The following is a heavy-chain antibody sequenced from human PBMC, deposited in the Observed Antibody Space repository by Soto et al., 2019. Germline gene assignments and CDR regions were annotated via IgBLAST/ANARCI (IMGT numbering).Heavy chain of an antibody. CDR2: IYSSGST. V-gene: IGHV4-39*01. CDR1: GGSISSSSYY. Sequence: QLQLQESGPGLVKPSETLSLTCTVSGGSISSSSYYWGWIRQPPGKGLEWIGSIYSSGSTYYNPSLKSRVTISVDTSKIQFSLKLSSVTAADTAVYYCARRHLRIFGVVPLDNLFYPWGQGTLVTVSA. D-gene: IGHD3-3*01. J-gene: IGHJ5*02. CDR3: ARRHLRIFGVVPLDNLFYP.